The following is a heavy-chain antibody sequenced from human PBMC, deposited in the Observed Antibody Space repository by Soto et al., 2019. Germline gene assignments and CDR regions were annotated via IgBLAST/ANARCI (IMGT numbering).Heavy chain of an antibody. CDR2: IFPGDSET. CDR1: GYSFSTYW. D-gene: IGHD6-6*01. CDR3: ARHTKYSSSPRYFDY. Sequence: ESLKISCKASGYSFSTYWIAWVRQMPGKGLEWMGIIFPGDSETRYSPSFQGQVTISADKSISTAYLQWSSLKASDTAMYYCARHTKYSSSPRYFDYWGQGTLVTVSS. J-gene: IGHJ4*02. V-gene: IGHV5-51*01.